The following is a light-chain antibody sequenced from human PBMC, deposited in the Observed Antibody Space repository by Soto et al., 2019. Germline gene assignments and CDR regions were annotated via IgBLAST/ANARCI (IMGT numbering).Light chain of an antibody. Sequence: QSALTQPPSASGSPGQSVTISCTGTSSDVGAYNYVSWYQQHPGKAPKLMIYEVSKRPSGVPDRFSGSKSGNTASLTVSGLQAEDEADYYCCSYAGRYTYVFGTGTKVTVL. CDR3: CSYAGRYTYV. V-gene: IGLV2-8*01. CDR2: EVS. CDR1: SSDVGAYNY. J-gene: IGLJ1*01.